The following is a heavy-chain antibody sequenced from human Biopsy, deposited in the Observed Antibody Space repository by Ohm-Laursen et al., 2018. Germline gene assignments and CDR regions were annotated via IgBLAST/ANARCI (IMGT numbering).Heavy chain of an antibody. CDR1: GFTFSPYT. V-gene: IGHV3-11*01. J-gene: IGHJ6*02. D-gene: IGHD3-22*01. CDR2: ISARDGVV. Sequence: SLRLSCAAPGFTFSPYTMTWVRQAPGKGLEWIAYISARDGVVYYADSVKGRFTISRDNTNNSLYLQMTSLRPEDTAVFYCARGKYKDFSTGLPRPYHYTLDFWGPGTTVTVSS. CDR3: ARGKYKDFSTGLPRPYHYTLDF.